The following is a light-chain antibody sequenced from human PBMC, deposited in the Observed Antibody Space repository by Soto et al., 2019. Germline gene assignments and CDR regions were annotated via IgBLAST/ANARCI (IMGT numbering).Light chain of an antibody. CDR1: SSNIGSNF. CDR2: NNN. CDR3: APWDNSLNGLV. V-gene: IGLV1-44*01. J-gene: IGLJ3*02. Sequence: QSVLTQPPSASGTPGQRVTIPCSGSSSNIGSNFVNWYQQLPGTAPKLLMYNNNQRPSGVPDRFSGSKSGTSASLAISGPQWEDEADNHRAPWDNSLNGLVFPGGPNPTVL.